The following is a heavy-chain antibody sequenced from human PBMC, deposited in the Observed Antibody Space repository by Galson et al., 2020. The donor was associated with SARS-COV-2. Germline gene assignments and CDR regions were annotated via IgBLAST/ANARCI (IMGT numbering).Heavy chain of an antibody. CDR3: AKDRIYAAPRSYSDY. J-gene: IGHJ4*02. Sequence: GGSLRLSCAASGFTFSSYAMRWVRQAPGKGLEWVSSISGSGATYYADSVKGRFTISRDNSKNTLFLQMDTLRADDTALYYCAKDRIYAAPRSYSDYWGQGTLVTVSS. V-gene: IGHV3-23*01. D-gene: IGHD6-13*01. CDR1: GFTFSSYA. CDR2: ISGSGAT.